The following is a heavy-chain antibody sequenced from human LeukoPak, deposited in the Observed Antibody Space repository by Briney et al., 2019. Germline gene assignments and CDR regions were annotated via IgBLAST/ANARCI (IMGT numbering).Heavy chain of an antibody. CDR3: ARYGGGTYWYFNL. CDR2: INHGGST. V-gene: IGHV4-34*01. CDR1: GGSISSYY. Sequence: SETLSLTCTVSGGSISSYYWTWIRQPPGKGLEWIGEINHGGSTNYNPSLKSRVTISVDTSNNQFSLKLSSVTAADTAVYFCARYGGGTYWYFNLWGRGTLVTVSS. D-gene: IGHD2-15*01. J-gene: IGHJ2*01.